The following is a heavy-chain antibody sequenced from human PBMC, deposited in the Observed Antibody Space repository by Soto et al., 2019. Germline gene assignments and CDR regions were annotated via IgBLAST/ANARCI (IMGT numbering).Heavy chain of an antibody. CDR2: INHSGST. CDR3: ARWKSAGKYYYYYGMDV. V-gene: IGHV4-34*01. CDR1: GGSFSGYY. Sequence: KASETLSLTCAVYGGSFSGYYWSWIRQPPGKGLEWIGEINHSGSTNYNPSLKSRVTISVDTSKNQFSLKLSSVTAADTAVYYCARWKSAGKYYYYYGMDVWGQGTTVTVSS. D-gene: IGHD3-10*01. J-gene: IGHJ6*02.